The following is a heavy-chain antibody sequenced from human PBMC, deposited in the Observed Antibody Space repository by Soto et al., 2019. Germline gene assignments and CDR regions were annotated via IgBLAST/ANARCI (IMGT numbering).Heavy chain of an antibody. CDR1: GYSFTDCA. CDR3: ARASCILRGVISWFDS. CDR2: INTGNGNT. Sequence: QVQLVQSGAEVKQPGASVKVSCQVSGYSFTDCALHCVRQAPGQRLEWMGWINTGNGNTKYSDNFRGRVIFTRDTSASTAHMELSSLRSDDTAVYYCARASCILRGVISWFDSWGQGILVSVSS. V-gene: IGHV1-3*04. J-gene: IGHJ5*01. D-gene: IGHD3-10*01.